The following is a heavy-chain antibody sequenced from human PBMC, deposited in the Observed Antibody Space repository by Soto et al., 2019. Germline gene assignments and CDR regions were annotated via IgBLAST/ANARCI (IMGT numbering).Heavy chain of an antibody. J-gene: IGHJ4*02. CDR2: VNPSGGHT. Sequence: QVQLVQSGAEVKKPGASVKVSCKASGDTFTDYYIHWVRQAPGQGLEWMGTVNPSGGHTTYAQHSLRRMPXTXAXSXRTVYMELTSLTSEDTAVYYCARGGPVVVVPAALDYWGQGTLVTFSS. D-gene: IGHD2-21*02. V-gene: IGHV1-46*01. CDR1: GDTFTDYY. CDR3: ARGGPVVVVPAALDY.